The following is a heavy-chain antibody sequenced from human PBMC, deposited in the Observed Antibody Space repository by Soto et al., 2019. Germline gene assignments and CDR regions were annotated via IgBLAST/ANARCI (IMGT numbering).Heavy chain of an antibody. CDR3: ARGASSSWYVVGAFDI. D-gene: IGHD6-13*01. V-gene: IGHV6-1*01. J-gene: IGHJ3*02. CDR2: TYYRSKWYN. Sequence: SQTLSLTCAISGDSVSSNSAAWNWIRQSPSRGLEWLGRTYYRSKWYNDYAVSVKSRITINPDTSKNQFSLQLNSVTPEDTALYYCARGASSSWYVVGAFDIWGQGTMVTVSS. CDR1: GDSVSSNSAA.